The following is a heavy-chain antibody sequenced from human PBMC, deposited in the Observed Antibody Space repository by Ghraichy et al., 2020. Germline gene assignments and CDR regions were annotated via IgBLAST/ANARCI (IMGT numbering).Heavy chain of an antibody. Sequence: LNISCAASGFTVTTNSMSWVRQAPGKGLEWVSVIYSAGYAYYADSVKGRFTISRDTSKNTLYLHMNSLRAEDTAFYYCAGDPPGGSGFYYFNYWGQGTLVTVSS. CDR3: AGDPPGGSGFYYFNY. J-gene: IGHJ4*02. D-gene: IGHD6-19*01. V-gene: IGHV3-53*01. CDR2: IYSAGYA. CDR1: GFTVTTNS.